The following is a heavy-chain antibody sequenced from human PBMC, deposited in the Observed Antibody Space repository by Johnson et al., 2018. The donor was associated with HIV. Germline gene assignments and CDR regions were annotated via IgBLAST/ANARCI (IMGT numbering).Heavy chain of an antibody. Sequence: MQLVESGGGVVRPGGSLRLSCAASGFTFDDYGMSWVRQAPGKGLEWVGRIKSKTDGGTTDYAAPVKGRFTISRDDSKNTLYLQMSSLRAEDTAVYYCAKSQDRSAYDYDFDIWGQGTMVTVSS. CDR3: AKSQDRSAYDYDFDI. CDR2: IKSKTDGGTT. V-gene: IGHV3-15*01. J-gene: IGHJ3*02. CDR1: GFTFDDYG. D-gene: IGHD3-22*01.